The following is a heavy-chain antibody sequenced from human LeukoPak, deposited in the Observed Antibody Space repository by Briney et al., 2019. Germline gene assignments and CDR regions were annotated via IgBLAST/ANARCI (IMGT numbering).Heavy chain of an antibody. J-gene: IGHJ4*02. CDR3: ATTTIRLGY. D-gene: IGHD1-26*01. Sequence: SETLSLTCTVSGGCISSSSHYWGWIRQPPGKGLEWIGSMYYRGSTYHNPSLKSRVTISVDTSKNQFSLKLSSVTAADTAVYYCATTTIRLGYWGQGTLVTVSS. CDR1: GGCISSSSHY. CDR2: MYYRGST. V-gene: IGHV4-39*07.